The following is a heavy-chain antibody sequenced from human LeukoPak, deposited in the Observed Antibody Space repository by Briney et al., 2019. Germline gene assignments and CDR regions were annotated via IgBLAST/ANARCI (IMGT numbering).Heavy chain of an antibody. D-gene: IGHD3-3*01. Sequence: GGSLRLSCAASGFTFSSYSMNWVRQAPGKGLEWVSSISSRSIYIYYADSVKGRFTISRDNAKNSLYLQMNRLRAEDTAVYYCARDFGITILLYYFDYWGQGTLVTVSS. CDR3: ARDFGITILLYYFDY. J-gene: IGHJ4*02. V-gene: IGHV3-21*01. CDR2: ISSRSIYI. CDR1: GFTFSSYS.